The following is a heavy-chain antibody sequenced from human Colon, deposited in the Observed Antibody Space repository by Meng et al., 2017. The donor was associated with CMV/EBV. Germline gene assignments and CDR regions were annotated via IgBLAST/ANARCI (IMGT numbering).Heavy chain of an antibody. J-gene: IGHJ4*02. V-gene: IGHV3-30*02. CDR2: LQTHGSRR. Sequence: GESLKISCAASGFTFSNFQMYWVRQAPGKGLEWVASLQTHGSRRGYVDSVMGRSTISRDTSKNTVYLQMNSLRPEDTAVYYCARGGRSMYQLLSIYWGQGTLVTVSS. CDR3: ARGGRSMYQLLSIY. CDR1: GFTFSNFQ. D-gene: IGHD2-2*01.